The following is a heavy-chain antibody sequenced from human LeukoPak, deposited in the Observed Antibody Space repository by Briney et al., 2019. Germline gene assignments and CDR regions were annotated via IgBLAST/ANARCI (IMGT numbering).Heavy chain of an antibody. CDR3: ARDCSSTSCYFANRDAFDI. J-gene: IGHJ3*02. CDR2: IYTSGST. D-gene: IGHD2-2*01. CDR1: GGSISSYY. Sequence: SETLSLTCTVSGGSISSYYWSWIRQPAGKGLEWIGRIYTSGSTNYNPSLKSRVTMSVDTSKNQFSLKLSSVTAADTAVYYCARDCSSTSCYFANRDAFDIWGQGTMVTVSS. V-gene: IGHV4-4*07.